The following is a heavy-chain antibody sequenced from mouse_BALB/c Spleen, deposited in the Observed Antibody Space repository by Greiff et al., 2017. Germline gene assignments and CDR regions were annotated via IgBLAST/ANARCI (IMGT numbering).Heavy chain of an antibody. D-gene: IGHD4-1*01. V-gene: IGHV2-9*02. CDR3: ARDGLGGCLDY. CDR2: IWAGGST. CDR1: GFSLTSYG. J-gene: IGHJ3*01. Sequence: QVQLKESGPGLVAPSQSLSITCTVSGFSLTSYGVHWVRQPPGKGLEWLGVIWAGGSTNYNSALMSRLSISKDNSKSQVFLKMNSLQTDDTAMYYCARDGLGGCLDYWGQGTLVTVSA.